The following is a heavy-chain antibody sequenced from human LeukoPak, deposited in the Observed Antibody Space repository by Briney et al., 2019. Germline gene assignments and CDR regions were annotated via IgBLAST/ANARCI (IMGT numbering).Heavy chain of an antibody. CDR2: INPNSGGT. D-gene: IGHD1-26*01. J-gene: IGHJ4*02. Sequence: ASVKVSCTASGYTFTGYYMHWVRQAPGQGLEWMGWINPNSGGTNYAQKFQGRVTMTRDTSISTAYMELSRLRSDDTAVYYCARAEGSGSPEDYWGQGTLVTVSS. CDR3: ARAEGSGSPEDY. CDR1: GYTFTGYY. V-gene: IGHV1-2*02.